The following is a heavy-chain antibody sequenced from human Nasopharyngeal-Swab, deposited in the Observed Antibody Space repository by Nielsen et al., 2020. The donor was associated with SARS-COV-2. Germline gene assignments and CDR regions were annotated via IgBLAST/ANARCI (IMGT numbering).Heavy chain of an antibody. V-gene: IGHV3-53*04. CDR2: IYSGGST. Sequence: WIRQPPGKGLEWVSVIYSGGSTYYADSVKGRFTISRHNSKNTLYLQMNSLRAEDTAVYYCARDESGSGWYAFDYWGQGTLVTVSS. J-gene: IGHJ4*02. CDR3: ARDESGSGWYAFDY. D-gene: IGHD6-19*01.